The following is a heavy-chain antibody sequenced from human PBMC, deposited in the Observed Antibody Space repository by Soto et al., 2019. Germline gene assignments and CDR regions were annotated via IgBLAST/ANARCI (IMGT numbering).Heavy chain of an antibody. CDR1: GFTFSSYG. J-gene: IGHJ4*02. Sequence: GGSLRLSCAASGFTFSSYGMNWVRQAPGRGLEWVSGISHSGSRTDYADSVKGRFSISRDNSNNTLFLQMNSLRAEDTAVYYCAKDKFQGAYRVFDNWGQGTPVTVSS. CDR3: AKDKFQGAYRVFDN. D-gene: IGHD1-26*01. CDR2: ISHSGSRT. V-gene: IGHV3-23*01.